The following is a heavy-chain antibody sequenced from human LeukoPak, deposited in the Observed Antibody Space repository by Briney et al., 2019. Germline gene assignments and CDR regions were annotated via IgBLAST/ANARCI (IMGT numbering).Heavy chain of an antibody. CDR2: ISYDGSNK. Sequence: PGGSLRLSCAASGFTFSSYGMHWVRQAPGKGLEWVAVISYDGSNKYYADSVKGRFTISRDNSKNTLYLQMNSLRAEDTAVYYCARDQVPRYGSGSLDYWGQGTLVTVSS. CDR3: ARDQVPRYGSGSLDY. V-gene: IGHV3-30*19. D-gene: IGHD3-10*01. J-gene: IGHJ4*02. CDR1: GFTFSSYG.